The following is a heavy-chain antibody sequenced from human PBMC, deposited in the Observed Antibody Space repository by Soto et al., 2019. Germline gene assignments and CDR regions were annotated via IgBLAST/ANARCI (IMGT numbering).Heavy chain of an antibody. J-gene: IGHJ6*02. V-gene: IGHV3-74*01. Sequence: GGSLRLSCAASGFTFSSYWMHWVRQAPGKGLVWVSRINSDGSSTSYADSVKGRFTISRDNAKNTLYLQMNSLRAEDTAVYYCARFEVPAAMGDYYYGMDVWGQGTTVTVSS. CDR1: GFTFSSYW. CDR2: INSDGSST. D-gene: IGHD2-2*01. CDR3: ARFEVPAAMGDYYYGMDV.